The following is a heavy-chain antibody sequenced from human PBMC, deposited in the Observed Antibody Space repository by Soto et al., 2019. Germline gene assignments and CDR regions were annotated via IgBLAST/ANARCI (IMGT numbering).Heavy chain of an antibody. J-gene: IGHJ5*02. Sequence: QVQLVQSGAEVKTPGASVKVSCRASGYSFRTHGISWVRQAPGQGLEWMGWISTYDDKTNFPQKFQGRITMTTDTSMSTAYMELRSLRSDDPAVYFCARDLGYCNSSGCFRNWFDPWGQGTLVTVSS. CDR3: ARDLGYCNSSGCFRNWFDP. D-gene: IGHD2-15*01. CDR2: ISTYDDKT. V-gene: IGHV1-18*01. CDR1: GYSFRTHG.